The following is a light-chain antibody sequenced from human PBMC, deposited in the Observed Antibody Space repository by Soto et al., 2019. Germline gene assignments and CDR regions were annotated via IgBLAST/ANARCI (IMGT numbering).Light chain of an antibody. CDR3: CSYAGNYISV. CDR1: SSDVGAYNY. J-gene: IGLJ3*02. Sequence: QSALTQPRSVSGSPGQSVSISCTGTSSDVGAYNYVSWYQQHPGKAPKLIIYDVSKWPSGVPDRFSGSKSGNTASLTISGLQAEDEADYYCCSYAGNYISVFGGGTQLTVL. CDR2: DVS. V-gene: IGLV2-11*01.